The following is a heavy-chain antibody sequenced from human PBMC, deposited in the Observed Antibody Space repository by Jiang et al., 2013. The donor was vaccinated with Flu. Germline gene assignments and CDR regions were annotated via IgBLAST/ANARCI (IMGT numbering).Heavy chain of an antibody. Sequence: SGAEVKKPGASVKVSCKASGYTFTSYAMHWVRQAPGQRLEWMGWINAGNGNTKYSQKFQGRVTITRDTSASTAYMELSSLRSEDTAVYYCARDHLYSDGMDVWGQGTTVTVSS. D-gene: IGHD2-15*01. CDR3: ARDHLYSDGMDV. CDR1: GYTFTSYA. CDR2: INAGNGNT. V-gene: IGHV1-3*01. J-gene: IGHJ6*02.